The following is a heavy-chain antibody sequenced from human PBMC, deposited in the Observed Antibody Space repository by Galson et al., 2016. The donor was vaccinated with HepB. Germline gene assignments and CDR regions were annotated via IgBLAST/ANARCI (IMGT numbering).Heavy chain of an antibody. CDR3: ARGPGYSYVDY. V-gene: IGHV3-43*01. Sequence: SLRLSCAASGFTFEDYTMHWVRQPPGKGLEWVSLISWEGGSTKHADSVRGRFTISRDNSKNTLFLQMSSLRTDDTAVYYCARGPGYSYVDYWGQGTLVTVSS. CDR1: GFTFEDYT. CDR2: ISWEGGST. D-gene: IGHD5-18*01. J-gene: IGHJ4*02.